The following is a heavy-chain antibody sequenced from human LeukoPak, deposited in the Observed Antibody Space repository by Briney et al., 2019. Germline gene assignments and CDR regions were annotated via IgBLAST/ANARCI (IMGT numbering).Heavy chain of an antibody. Sequence: PGGSLRLSCVASGFTFSTYGMNWVRQAPGKGLEWVAVISYDGSNKQYADSVKGRFTISRDNSKNTLYLQMNSLRPEDTAVYYCAKETRRQVGADFLDYWGQGTLVTVSS. CDR2: ISYDGSNK. J-gene: IGHJ4*02. V-gene: IGHV3-30*18. D-gene: IGHD1-26*01. CDR3: AKETRRQVGADFLDY. CDR1: GFTFSTYG.